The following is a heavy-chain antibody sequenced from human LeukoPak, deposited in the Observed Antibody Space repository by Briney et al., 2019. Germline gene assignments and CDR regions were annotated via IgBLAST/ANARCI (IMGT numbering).Heavy chain of an antibody. Sequence: PGRSLRLSCAASGFTVRTNYMSWVRQAPGKGLEWVSVIYSGGNTYYADSVKGRFTISRDNSKNTLYLQMNSLRAEDTAVYYCARDPAAERGRDYWGQGTLVTVSS. CDR2: IYSGGNT. D-gene: IGHD2-2*01. CDR1: GFTVRTNY. J-gene: IGHJ4*02. V-gene: IGHV3-66*01. CDR3: ARDPAAERGRDY.